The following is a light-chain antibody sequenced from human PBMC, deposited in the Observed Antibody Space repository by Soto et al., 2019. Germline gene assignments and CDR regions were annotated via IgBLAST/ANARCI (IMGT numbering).Light chain of an antibody. CDR3: QQYKDGAWT. Sequence: DIQLTQSPSTLSASVGDRFTVTCRAIQRIARYLAWYQQKPGKAPKLLVYDASTLEGGVPSSFSGSGSATEFILTISSLQPDDFATYYCQQYKDGAWTFGQGTRVEIK. CDR2: DAS. J-gene: IGKJ1*01. V-gene: IGKV1-5*01. CDR1: QRIARY.